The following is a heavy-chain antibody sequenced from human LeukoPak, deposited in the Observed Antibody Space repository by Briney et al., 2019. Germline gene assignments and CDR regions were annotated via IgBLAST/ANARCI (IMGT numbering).Heavy chain of an antibody. D-gene: IGHD3-3*01. CDR1: GYTFTTYA. V-gene: IGHV7-4-1*02. Sequence: APVKVSCKASGYTFTTYAMNWVRQAPGQGLEWMGWINTNAGNPTYAQGFTGRFVFSLGTSVSTAYLRISSLKAEDTAVYYCARDETDLRVGYWGQGTLVTVSS. J-gene: IGHJ4*02. CDR2: INTNAGNP. CDR3: ARDETDLRVGY.